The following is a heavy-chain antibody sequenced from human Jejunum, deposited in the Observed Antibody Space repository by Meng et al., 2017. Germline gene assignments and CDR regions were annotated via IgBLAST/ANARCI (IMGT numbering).Heavy chain of an antibody. Sequence: QVKLQQWGAGLLKRSETLSLTCAVYGGSISDYYWTWIRQPPGKGLEWIGEINDSGGTNYNPSLKSRVTISVDTSKSQFYLRVSSVTAADTAVYYCARGNEYSNYGADFWGQGTLVTVSS. CDR2: INDSGGT. J-gene: IGHJ4*02. CDR3: ARGNEYSNYGADF. D-gene: IGHD4-11*01. V-gene: IGHV4-34*01. CDR1: GGSISDYY.